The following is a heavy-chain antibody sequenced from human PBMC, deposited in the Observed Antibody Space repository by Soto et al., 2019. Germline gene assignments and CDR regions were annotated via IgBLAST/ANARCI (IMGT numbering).Heavy chain of an antibody. CDR1: GYSFISYD. CDR2: MNPNSGNT. V-gene: IGHV1-8*01. CDR3: AGGPELSRNIRP. Sequence: QVQLVQSGAEVKKPGASVKVSCKASGYSFISYDINWVRQATGQGLEWMGWMNPNSGNTGYAQKFQGRVTMTRNTSISNAHLELSSPRSGDPAVVHWAGGPELSRNIRPRGQGTLVTVSS. J-gene: IGHJ5*02.